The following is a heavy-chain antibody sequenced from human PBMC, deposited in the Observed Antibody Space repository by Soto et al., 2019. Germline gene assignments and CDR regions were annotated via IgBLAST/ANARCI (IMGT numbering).Heavy chain of an antibody. Sequence: GGSLRLSCSASGFTFTSYVMSWVRQAPGKGLEWVAGISGGGSTAFYADSVKGRFTISRDNAKNTVVLQMDSLRAEDTAIYYCAKDSNKYSSSLRGRYFDYWGQGTLVTVSS. D-gene: IGHD3-22*01. CDR2: ISGGGSTA. J-gene: IGHJ4*02. CDR3: AKDSNKYSSSLRGRYFDY. CDR1: GFTFTSYV. V-gene: IGHV3-23*01.